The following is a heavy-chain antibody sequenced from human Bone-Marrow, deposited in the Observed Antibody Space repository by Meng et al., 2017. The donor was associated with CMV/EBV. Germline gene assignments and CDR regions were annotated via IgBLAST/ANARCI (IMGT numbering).Heavy chain of an antibody. CDR2: ISGSGGST. J-gene: IGHJ4*02. CDR3: ARQVPSDY. D-gene: IGHD1-1*01. CDR1: GFTFSSYA. Sequence: GESLKISCAASGFTFSSYAMSWVRQAPGKGLEWVSAISGSGGSTYYADSVKGRFTISRDNAKNSLYLQMNSLRAEDTAVYYCARQVPSDYWDQGTLVTVSS. V-gene: IGHV3-23*01.